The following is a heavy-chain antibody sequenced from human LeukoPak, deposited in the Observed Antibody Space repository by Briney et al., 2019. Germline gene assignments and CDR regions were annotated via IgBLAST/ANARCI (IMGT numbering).Heavy chain of an antibody. Sequence: SGGSLRLSCAASGFTFSSYSMNWVRQAPGKGLEWVSYISSSSSTIYYADSVKGRFTVSRDNAKNSLYLQMNSLRAEDTAVYYCARELLRGIDYWGQGTLVTVSS. V-gene: IGHV3-48*01. J-gene: IGHJ4*02. CDR3: ARELLRGIDY. D-gene: IGHD3-10*01. CDR2: ISSSSSTI. CDR1: GFTFSSYS.